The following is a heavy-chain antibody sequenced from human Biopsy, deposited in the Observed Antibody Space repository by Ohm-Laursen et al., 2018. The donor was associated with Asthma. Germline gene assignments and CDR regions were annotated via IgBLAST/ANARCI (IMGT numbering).Heavy chain of an antibody. CDR3: VRGSSSWHHGPFHYYYGLDV. D-gene: IGHD6-13*01. Sequence: SDTLSLTCSLSSGSGGYMRSGNYYWGWIRQPSGKGLEWIGSIYYSGTTYYNPSLERRVTVSADTSKNQFSLKLTSVTAADTAVYYCVRGSSSWHHGPFHYYYGLDVWGQGTTATVSS. CDR2: IYYSGTT. V-gene: IGHV4-39*01. CDR1: SGSGGYMRSGNYY. J-gene: IGHJ6*02.